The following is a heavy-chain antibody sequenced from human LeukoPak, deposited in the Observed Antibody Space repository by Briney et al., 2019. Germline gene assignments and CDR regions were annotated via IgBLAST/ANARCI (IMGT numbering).Heavy chain of an antibody. V-gene: IGHV4-59*01. Sequence: PSETLSLTCTVSGGSISSYHWTWMRQAPGKGLEWIGYMYNTGSTNYNPSLKSRVTISAETSKNQFSLKLSSVTAADTAVYYCARVGSSTNGEIDYWGQGTLVTVSS. D-gene: IGHD2-2*01. J-gene: IGHJ4*02. CDR2: MYNTGST. CDR3: ARVGSSTNGEIDY. CDR1: GGSISSYH.